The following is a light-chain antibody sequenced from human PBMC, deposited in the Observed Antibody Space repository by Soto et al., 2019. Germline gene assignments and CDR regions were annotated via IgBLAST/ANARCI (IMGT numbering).Light chain of an antibody. CDR1: SNDIGGYNY. CDR3: SSYTSTSTLVV. Sequence: QSALTQPASVSGSPGQSITISCTGTSNDIGGYNYVSWYQHRPGEAPKLMIYEVRNRPSGVSSRFSGSKSDNTASLTISGLHAEDEADFYCSSYTSTSTLVVLGGGTQLTVL. V-gene: IGLV2-14*01. J-gene: IGLJ2*01. CDR2: EVR.